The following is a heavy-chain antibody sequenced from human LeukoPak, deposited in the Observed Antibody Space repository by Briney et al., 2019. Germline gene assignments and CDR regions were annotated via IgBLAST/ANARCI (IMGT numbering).Heavy chain of an antibody. Sequence: GGSLRLSCAASGFTFSSYAMSWVRQAPGKGLEWVSAISGSGGSTYYADSVKGRFTISRDNSKNTLYLQMNSLRAEDTAVYYRAKDAPATTLGVVTTYFDYWGQGTLVTVSS. J-gene: IGHJ4*02. CDR1: GFTFSSYA. D-gene: IGHD3-3*01. V-gene: IGHV3-23*01. CDR2: ISGSGGST. CDR3: AKDAPATTLGVVTTYFDY.